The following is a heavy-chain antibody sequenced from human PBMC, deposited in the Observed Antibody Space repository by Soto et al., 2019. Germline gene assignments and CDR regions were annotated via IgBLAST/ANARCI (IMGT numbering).Heavy chain of an antibody. CDR2: ISGSGGST. J-gene: IGHJ6*02. CDR3: AKEGIPYESYYYYYYGMDV. CDR1: GFTFSSYA. Sequence: PGGSLRLSCAASGFTFSSYAMSWVRQAPGKGLEWVSAISGSGGSTYYADSVKGRFTISRDNSKNTLYLQMNSLRAEDTAVYYCAKEGIPYESYYYYYYGMDVWGQGTTVTVSS. D-gene: IGHD5-12*01. V-gene: IGHV3-23*01.